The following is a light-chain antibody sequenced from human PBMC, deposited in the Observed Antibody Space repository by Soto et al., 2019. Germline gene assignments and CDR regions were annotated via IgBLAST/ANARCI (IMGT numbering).Light chain of an antibody. Sequence: EIVLTHSPFTLSLSPVEISSLSFRASQSVSSSYLAWYQQKPGQAPRLLIYGASSRATGIPDRFSGSGSGTDFTLTISRLEPEDFAVYYCQQYGSSLITFGQGTRLEIK. CDR3: QQYGSSLIT. J-gene: IGKJ5*01. CDR2: GAS. V-gene: IGKV3-20*01. CDR1: QSVSSSY.